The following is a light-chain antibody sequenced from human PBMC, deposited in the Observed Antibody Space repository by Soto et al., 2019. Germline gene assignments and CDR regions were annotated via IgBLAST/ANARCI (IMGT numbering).Light chain of an antibody. CDR3: QQYHSAPLS. CDR1: QSVLYSPNTKNY. V-gene: IGKV4-1*01. CDR2: WAS. Sequence: DIVMTQSPDSLAVSLGERATINCKSSQSVLYSPNTKNYLAWYQQKPGQPPKLLIYWASTRESGDNDRFSGSGSGKDFTLTISRLQAEDVAFYYCQQYHSAPLSFDQGTKVEIK. J-gene: IGKJ1*01.